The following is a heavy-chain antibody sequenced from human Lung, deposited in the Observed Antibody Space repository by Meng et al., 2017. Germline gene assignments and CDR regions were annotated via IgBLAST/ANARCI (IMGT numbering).Heavy chain of an antibody. CDR2: IDPKSGDT. CDR1: GYNFPDYW. Sequence: RVRYGAEVKTPGASGKVSGKPSGYNFPDYWLHGVGRAPGQGLEWMGRIDPKSGDTHYAQRFQGRVTMTGDTSISTAYMELSGLRSDDTAMYYCARDEDISAAGKLFGDYWGQGTLVTVSS. CDR3: ARDEDISAAGKLFGDY. J-gene: IGHJ4*02. V-gene: IGHV1-2*06. D-gene: IGHD6-13*01.